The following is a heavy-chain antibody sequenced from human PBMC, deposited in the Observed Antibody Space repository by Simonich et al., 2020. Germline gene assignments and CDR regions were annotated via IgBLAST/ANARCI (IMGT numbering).Heavy chain of an antibody. CDR2: FDPEEGET. CDR1: GSTFTDYY. V-gene: IGHV1-69-2*01. D-gene: IGHD3-10*01. Sequence: EVQLVQSGAEVQKPGASVKISCKVTGSTFTDYYMHWVQQAPGKGLEWRGLFDPEEGETNNAEKVQGRVTITADTSTDTAYMELSSLRSEDTAVYYCATVKERGMVLGYWGQGTLVTVSS. CDR3: ATVKERGMVLGY. J-gene: IGHJ4*02.